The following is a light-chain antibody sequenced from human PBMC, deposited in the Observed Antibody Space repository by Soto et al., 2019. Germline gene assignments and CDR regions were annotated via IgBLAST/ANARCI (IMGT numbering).Light chain of an antibody. CDR2: RNN. CDR1: SSNIGSNF. V-gene: IGLV1-47*01. J-gene: IGLJ2*01. CDR3: ATWDDSLSSVV. Sequence: QPVLTQPPSASGTPGQRVTISCSGSSSNIGSNFVFWYQQLPGTAPKVLIYRNNERPSGVPDRFSGSKSGTSASLAISGLRSEDEADYYCATWDDSLSSVVFGGATKLTVL.